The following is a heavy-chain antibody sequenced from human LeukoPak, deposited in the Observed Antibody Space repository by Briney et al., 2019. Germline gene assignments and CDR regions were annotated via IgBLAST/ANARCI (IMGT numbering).Heavy chain of an antibody. Sequence: SETLSLTCTVSGGSISSYYWSWIRQPAGKGLEWIGRIYTSGSTNYNPSLKSRVTMSVDTSKNQFSLKLSSVTAADTAVYYCEGLYYGSGSYYEDYWGQGTLVTVSS. D-gene: IGHD3-10*01. CDR3: EGLYYGSGSYYEDY. CDR1: GGSISSYY. CDR2: IYTSGST. V-gene: IGHV4-4*07. J-gene: IGHJ4*02.